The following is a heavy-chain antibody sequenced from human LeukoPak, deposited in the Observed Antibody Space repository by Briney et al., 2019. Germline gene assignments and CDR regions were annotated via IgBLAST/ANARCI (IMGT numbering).Heavy chain of an antibody. Sequence: PGGSLRLSCAASGFTVSDNYTSWVRQAPGKGLEWVSAMSGGGSTYYADSVKGRLIISRDNSKNTVYLQLNSLRAEDTAVYYCARGGDTIGSIRSPFDIWGQGTMVTVSS. D-gene: IGHD3-22*01. CDR2: MSGGGST. CDR3: ARGGDTIGSIRSPFDI. CDR1: GFTVSDNY. V-gene: IGHV3-53*01. J-gene: IGHJ3*02.